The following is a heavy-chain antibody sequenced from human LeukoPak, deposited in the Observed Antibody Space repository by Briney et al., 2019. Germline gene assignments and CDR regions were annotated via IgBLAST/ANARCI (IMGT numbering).Heavy chain of an antibody. CDR1: GGTFSSYA. CDR2: IIPIFGTA. CDR3: ARGLVESHDYGGKGEEVFDY. Sequence: SVKVPCKASGGTFSSYAISWVRQAPGQGLEWMGGIIPIFGTANYAQKFQGRVTITADESTGTAYMELSSLRSEDTAVYYCARGLVESHDYGGKGEEVFDYWGQGTLVTVSS. J-gene: IGHJ4*02. V-gene: IGHV1-69*13. D-gene: IGHD4-23*01.